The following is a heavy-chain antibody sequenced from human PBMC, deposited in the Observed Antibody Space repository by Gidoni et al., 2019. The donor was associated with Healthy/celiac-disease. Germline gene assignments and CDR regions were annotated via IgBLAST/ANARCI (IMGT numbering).Heavy chain of an antibody. Sequence: EVQLLESGGGLVQPGGSLRLSCAASGFSFSSYAMSWVRQAPGKGLEWVSAISGSGGSTYYADSVKGRFTISIDNSKNTLYLQMNSLRAEDTAVYYCAKLSTVTVGSYYFDYWGQGTLVTVSS. CDR2: ISGSGGST. CDR1: GFSFSSYA. CDR3: AKLSTVTVGSYYFDY. D-gene: IGHD4-17*01. J-gene: IGHJ4*02. V-gene: IGHV3-23*01.